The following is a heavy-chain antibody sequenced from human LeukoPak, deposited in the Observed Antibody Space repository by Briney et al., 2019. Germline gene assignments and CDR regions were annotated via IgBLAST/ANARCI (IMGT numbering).Heavy chain of an antibody. V-gene: IGHV1-2*02. J-gene: IGHJ3*02. CDR2: INPNSGGT. CDR3: ARFFGITIFGDDAFDI. D-gene: IGHD3-3*01. CDR1: GYTFTGYY. Sequence: ASVKVSCKASGYTFTGYYMHWVRQAPGQGLEWMGWINPNSGGTNYAQKFQGRVTMTRDTSISTAYMELSRLRSGDTAVYYCARFFGITIFGDDAFDIWGQGTMVTVSS.